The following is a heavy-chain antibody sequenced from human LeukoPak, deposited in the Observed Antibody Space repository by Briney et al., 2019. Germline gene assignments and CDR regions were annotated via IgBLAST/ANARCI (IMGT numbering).Heavy chain of an antibody. Sequence: SETLSLTCAVSGVSISSSYWSWIRQPPGKGLEWIGYISYRGTTKYNPSLKSRVTISLDTSKNQVSLNLSSVTAADTAVYYCARHPGSCSGGSCSFYWYFDLWGRGTLVTVST. D-gene: IGHD2-15*01. V-gene: IGHV4-59*01. CDR2: ISYRGTT. CDR1: GVSISSSY. J-gene: IGHJ2*01. CDR3: ARHPGSCSGGSCSFYWYFDL.